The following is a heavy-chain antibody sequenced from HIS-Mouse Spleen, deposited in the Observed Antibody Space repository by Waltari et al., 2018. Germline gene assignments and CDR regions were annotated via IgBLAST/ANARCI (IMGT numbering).Heavy chain of an antibody. D-gene: IGHD2-2*01. Sequence: EVQLVESGGGLVQPGRSLRLSCAASGFTFDDYAMHWVRQAPGKGLEWVSGISWNSGSIGYADSVKGRFTISRDNAKNSLYLQMNSLRAEDTALYYCAKDISSTSSAQGYWGQGTLVTVSS. J-gene: IGHJ4*02. CDR2: ISWNSGSI. V-gene: IGHV3-9*01. CDR3: AKDISSTSSAQGY. CDR1: GFTFDDYA.